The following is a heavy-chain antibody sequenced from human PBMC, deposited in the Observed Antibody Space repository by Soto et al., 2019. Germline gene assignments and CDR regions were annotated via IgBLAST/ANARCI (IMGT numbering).Heavy chain of an antibody. J-gene: IGHJ4*02. Sequence: QVQLQQWGAGLLKPSETLSLTCAVYGGSFSGYYWSWIRQPPGKGLEWIGEINHSGSTNYNPSLKSRVTISVDTSKNQFSLKLSSVTAADTAVYYCARGRSSFRRLAYFDYWGQGTLVTVPS. CDR2: INHSGST. CDR3: ARGRSSFRRLAYFDY. V-gene: IGHV4-34*01. CDR1: GGSFSGYY. D-gene: IGHD6-6*01.